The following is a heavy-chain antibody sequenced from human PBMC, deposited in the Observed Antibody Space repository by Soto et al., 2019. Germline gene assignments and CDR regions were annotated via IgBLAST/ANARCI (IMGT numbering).Heavy chain of an antibody. D-gene: IGHD3-16*01. Sequence: EVQLVESGGNLVRPGGSLRLSCAASGFSFTDYWMHWVRQAPGKGLVWISHVHSNGAITSYADSVKGRFTISRDNTKNTVYLHMNSLRAEDTAVYYCARGGVGSLDFWGQGTMVTVSS. V-gene: IGHV3-74*01. CDR3: ARGGVGSLDF. CDR2: VHSNGAIT. J-gene: IGHJ3*01. CDR1: GFSFTDYW.